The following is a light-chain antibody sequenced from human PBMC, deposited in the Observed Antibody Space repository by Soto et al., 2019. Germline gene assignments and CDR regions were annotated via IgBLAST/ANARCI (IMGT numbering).Light chain of an antibody. CDR3: QQYGNLWS. Sequence: DIVLTQSPGTLSLSPGERATLSCRASQSVTSSNLAWFQQKPGQAPRLLIYGASSRATGIPDRFSGSGSGTDFTLTISRLEPEDFAVYYCQQYGNLWSFGQGTKVEIK. J-gene: IGKJ1*01. V-gene: IGKV3-20*01. CDR1: QSVTSSN. CDR2: GAS.